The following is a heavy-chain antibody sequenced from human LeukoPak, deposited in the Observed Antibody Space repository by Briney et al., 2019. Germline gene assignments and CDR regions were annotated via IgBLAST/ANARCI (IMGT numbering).Heavy chain of an antibody. CDR3: ARGRTTRASGFDP. D-gene: IGHD1-7*01. Sequence: SETLSLTCTVSGGSISSGDYHWSSIRQPPGKGLDWIGYIYYSGSTYYNPSLKSRVTISVDTSKNQFSLKLSSVTAADTAVYYCARGRTTRASGFDPWGQGTLVTVSS. CDR1: GGSISSGDYH. J-gene: IGHJ5*02. CDR2: IYYSGST. V-gene: IGHV4-30-4*08.